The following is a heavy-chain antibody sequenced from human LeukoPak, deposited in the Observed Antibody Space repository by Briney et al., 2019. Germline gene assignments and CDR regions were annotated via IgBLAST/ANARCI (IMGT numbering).Heavy chain of an antibody. CDR3: AKGLGFWSGYYTPFDY. D-gene: IGHD3-3*01. V-gene: IGHV3-30*04. Sequence: GGSLRLSCAASGFTFSSYAMHWVRQAPGKGLEWVAVISYDGSNKYYADSVKGRFTISRDNSKNTLYLQMNSLRAEDTAIYYCAKGLGFWSGYYTPFDYWGQGSSVTVSS. CDR2: ISYDGSNK. CDR1: GFTFSSYA. J-gene: IGHJ4*02.